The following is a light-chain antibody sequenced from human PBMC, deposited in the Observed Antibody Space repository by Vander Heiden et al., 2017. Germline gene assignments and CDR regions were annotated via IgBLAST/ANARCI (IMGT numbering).Light chain of an antibody. CDR2: GAS. CDR1: QSVSSN. V-gene: IGKV3-15*01. J-gene: IGKJ1*01. Sequence: EIVMTQSPATLSVSPGERATLSCRASQSVSSNLAWYQQKTGQAPRILIYGASTRDTGIPARFSGSGSGTEFTLTISSLQSEDFAVYYCQQYNNWLPKTFGQGTKVEIK. CDR3: QQYNNWLPKT.